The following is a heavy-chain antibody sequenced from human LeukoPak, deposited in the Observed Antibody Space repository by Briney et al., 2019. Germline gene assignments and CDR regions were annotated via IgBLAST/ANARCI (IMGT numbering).Heavy chain of an antibody. Sequence: GGSLRLSCAASGFTFSSYWMSWIRQAPGKGLEWVSYISSSGSTIYYADSVKGRFTISRDNAKNSLYLQMNSLRAEDTALYYCAKSFRSGSYSYYFDYWGQGTLVTVSS. CDR3: AKSFRSGSYSYYFDY. CDR2: ISSSGSTI. J-gene: IGHJ4*02. CDR1: GFTFSSYW. D-gene: IGHD1-26*01. V-gene: IGHV3-11*01.